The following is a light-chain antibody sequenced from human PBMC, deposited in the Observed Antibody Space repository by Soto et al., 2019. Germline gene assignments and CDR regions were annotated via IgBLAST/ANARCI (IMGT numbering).Light chain of an antibody. CDR3: QQYNTYPLT. CDR1: QSISTR. Sequence: DIQMTQSPSTLSASVGDRVTITCRASQSISTRLAWYQQKPGKAPKLLIYKASSLEGGVPSRFSGSGSGTEFNITISSLQPDDFATYYCQQYNTYPLTFGGGTTVETK. V-gene: IGKV1-5*03. J-gene: IGKJ4*01. CDR2: KAS.